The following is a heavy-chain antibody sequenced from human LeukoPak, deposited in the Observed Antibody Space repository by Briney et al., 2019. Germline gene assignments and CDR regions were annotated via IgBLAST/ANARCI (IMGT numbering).Heavy chain of an antibody. Sequence: SETLSLTCTVSGGSISSYYWSWIRQPAGKGLEWIGRIYTSGSTNYNPSLKSRVTMSVDTSKNQFSLKLSSVTAADTAVYYCARGYDFWSGPSDAFDIWGQGTMVTVSS. V-gene: IGHV4-4*07. CDR2: IYTSGST. D-gene: IGHD3-3*01. CDR1: GGSISSYY. J-gene: IGHJ3*02. CDR3: ARGYDFWSGPSDAFDI.